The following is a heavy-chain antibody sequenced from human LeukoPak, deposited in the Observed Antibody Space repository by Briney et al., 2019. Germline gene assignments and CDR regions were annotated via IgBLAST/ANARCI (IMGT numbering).Heavy chain of an antibody. Sequence: ASVKVSCKASGYTFTSYAMNWVRQAPGQGLEWMGWINTNTGSPTYAQGFTGRFVFSLDTSVSTAYLQISSLKAEDTAVYYCALCSYYYDSSGYYPATLDFDYWGQGTLVTVSS. J-gene: IGHJ4*02. CDR3: ALCSYYYDSSGYYPATLDFDY. D-gene: IGHD3-22*01. CDR2: INTNTGSP. CDR1: GYTFTSYA. V-gene: IGHV7-4-1*02.